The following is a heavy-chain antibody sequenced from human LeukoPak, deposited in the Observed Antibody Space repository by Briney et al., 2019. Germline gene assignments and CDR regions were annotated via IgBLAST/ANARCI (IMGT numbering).Heavy chain of an antibody. CDR2: INPNSGGT. CDR3: ARVHITKFDY. V-gene: IGHV1-2*02. CDR1: GYTLTELS. Sequence: GASVKVSCKVSGYTLTELSMHWVRQAPGQGLEWMGWINPNSGGTNYAQKFQGRVTMTRDTSISTAYMELSRLRSDDTAVYYCARVHITKFDYWGQGTLVTVSS. J-gene: IGHJ4*02. D-gene: IGHD3-10*01.